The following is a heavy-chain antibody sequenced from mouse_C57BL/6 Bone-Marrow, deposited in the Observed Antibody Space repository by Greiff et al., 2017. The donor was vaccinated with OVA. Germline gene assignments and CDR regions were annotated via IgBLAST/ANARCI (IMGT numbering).Heavy chain of an antibody. D-gene: IGHD1-1*01. Sequence: VQLQQSGAELMKPGASVKLSCKATGYTFTGYWIEWVKQRPGHGLEWIGEILPGSGSTNYHGNVKGKATFTADTSSNTAYMQLSSLTTEDAAIYYCARPIIYYYGSSSDWGQGTTLTVSS. V-gene: IGHV1-9*01. CDR2: ILPGSGST. CDR1: GYTFTGYW. CDR3: ARPIIYYYGSSSD. J-gene: IGHJ2*01.